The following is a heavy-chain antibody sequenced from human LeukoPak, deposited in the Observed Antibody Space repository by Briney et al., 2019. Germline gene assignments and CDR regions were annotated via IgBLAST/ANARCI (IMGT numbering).Heavy chain of an antibody. Sequence: WASVKVSCKASGYTFTGYYVHWVRQAPGQGLEWMGWINPNSGDTNYAQKFQGRVTMTRDTSISTAYMELSRLRSDDTARYYCARIRITMIVVAAFDIWGQGTMVTVSS. CDR1: GYTFTGYY. V-gene: IGHV1-2*02. CDR2: INPNSGDT. CDR3: ARIRITMIVVAAFDI. J-gene: IGHJ3*02. D-gene: IGHD3-22*01.